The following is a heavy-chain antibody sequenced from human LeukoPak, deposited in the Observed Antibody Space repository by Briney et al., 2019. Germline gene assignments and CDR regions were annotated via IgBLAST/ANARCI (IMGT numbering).Heavy chain of an antibody. Sequence: PSETLSLTCTVSGGSISSYYWSWIRQPAGKGLEWIGRIYTSGSTNYNPSLKSRVTMSVDTSKNQFSLKLSSVTAADTAVYYCAREIITIFGVVTNWFDPWGQGTLVTVSS. CDR1: GGSISSYY. D-gene: IGHD3-3*01. CDR2: IYTSGST. CDR3: AREIITIFGVVTNWFDP. V-gene: IGHV4-4*07. J-gene: IGHJ5*02.